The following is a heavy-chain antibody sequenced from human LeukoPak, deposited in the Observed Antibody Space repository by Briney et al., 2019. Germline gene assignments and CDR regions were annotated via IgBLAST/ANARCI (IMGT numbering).Heavy chain of an antibody. Sequence: SETLSFTCAVYGESFSGYYWSWIRQPPGKGLEWIGSIYHSGSTYYNPSLKSRVTISVDTSKNQFSLKLSSVTAADTAVYYCARDTHRRDSSSLRRFRGTRRYFDYWGQGTLVTVSS. CDR1: GESFSGYY. CDR3: ARDTHRRDSSSLRRFRGTRRYFDY. J-gene: IGHJ4*02. CDR2: IYHSGST. V-gene: IGHV4-34*01. D-gene: IGHD6-6*01.